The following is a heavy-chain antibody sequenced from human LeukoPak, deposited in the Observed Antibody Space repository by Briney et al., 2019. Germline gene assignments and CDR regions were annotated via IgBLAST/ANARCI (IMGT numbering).Heavy chain of an antibody. J-gene: IGHJ4*02. CDR3: ATGYGRGYGDYPGDY. Sequence: ASVRVSCKVSGYTLNDLSVHWVRQAPGKGLEWMGGFDPEDGETIYAQKFQGRVTMTEDTSTDTAYMELSSLRSEDTAVYYCATGYGRGYGDYPGDYWGQGALVTVSS. D-gene: IGHD4-17*01. V-gene: IGHV1-24*01. CDR2: FDPEDGET. CDR1: GYTLNDLS.